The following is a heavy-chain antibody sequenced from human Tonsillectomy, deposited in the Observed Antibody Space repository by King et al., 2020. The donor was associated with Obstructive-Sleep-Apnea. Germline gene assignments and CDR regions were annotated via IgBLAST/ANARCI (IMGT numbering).Heavy chain of an antibody. J-gene: IGHJ6*02. V-gene: IGHV3-30-3*01. D-gene: IGHD6-19*01. CDR2: ISYDGSNK. CDR3: ARDKEYSSGWYVPGGYYYGMDV. Sequence: QLVQSGGGVVQPGRSLRLSCAASGFTFSSYAMHGVRQAPGKGLEWVAVISYDGSNKYYADSVKGRFTISRDNSKNTLYLQMNSLRAEDTAVYYCARDKEYSSGWYVPGGYYYGMDVWGQGTTVTVSS. CDR1: GFTFSSYA.